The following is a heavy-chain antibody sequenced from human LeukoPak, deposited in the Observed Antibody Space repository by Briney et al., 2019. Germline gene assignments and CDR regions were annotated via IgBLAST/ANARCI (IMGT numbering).Heavy chain of an antibody. CDR3: ARDSAWSYFDY. D-gene: IGHD6-19*01. V-gene: IGHV4-59*01. J-gene: IGHJ4*02. Sequence: SETLSLTCTVSGDSISRYQWTWIRQPPGKGLEWIGYIYDTGSTNHNPSLKSRIAISADTSKNQFSLKLSSVTAADTAVYYCARDSAWSYFDYWGQGTLVTVSS. CDR1: GDSISRYQ. CDR2: IYDTGST.